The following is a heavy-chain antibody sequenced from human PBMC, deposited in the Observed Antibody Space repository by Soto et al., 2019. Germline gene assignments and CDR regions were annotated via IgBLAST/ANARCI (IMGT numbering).Heavy chain of an antibody. J-gene: IGHJ6*02. CDR3: ARDLRAAGRPGMDV. D-gene: IGHD6-13*01. V-gene: IGHV1-69*01. CDR1: GGSFGSYA. Sequence: QVQLVQSGAEVKKPGSSVKVSCKASGGSFGSYAISGVRQAPGQGLEWRGGIIPIVGKGNYAQNFQGRVTITADESTSTAYMELSSLRSEDTAMYYCARDLRAAGRPGMDVWGQGTTVTVSS. CDR2: IIPIVGKG.